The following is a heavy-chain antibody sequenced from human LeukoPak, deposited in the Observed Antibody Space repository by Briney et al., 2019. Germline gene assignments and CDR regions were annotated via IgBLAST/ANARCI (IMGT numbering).Heavy chain of an antibody. V-gene: IGHV3-21*01. J-gene: IGHJ4*02. CDR2: ISGSSSYI. Sequence: GGSLRLSCAASGFTFSSYAMSWVRQAPGKGLEWVSAISGSSSYIYYADSVKGRFTISRDNAKNSLYLQMNSLRAEDTAVYYCARCGIAAYYFDYWGQGTLVTVSS. D-gene: IGHD6-25*01. CDR1: GFTFSSYA. CDR3: ARCGIAAYYFDY.